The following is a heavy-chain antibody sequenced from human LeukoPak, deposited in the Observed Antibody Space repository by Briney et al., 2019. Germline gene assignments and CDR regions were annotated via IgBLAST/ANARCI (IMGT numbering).Heavy chain of an antibody. J-gene: IGHJ4*02. D-gene: IGHD4-17*01. CDR1: GLTFSASW. CDR3: ARDPAYGALDY. V-gene: IGHV3-7*01. Sequence: GGSLRLSCAASGLTFSASWMTWVRQAPGRGLEWVANVDPDANTKNYLDSVKGRFTISRDNARNSLYLQMNSLRAEDTAIYYCARDPAYGALDYWGQGTLVTVSS. CDR2: VDPDANTK.